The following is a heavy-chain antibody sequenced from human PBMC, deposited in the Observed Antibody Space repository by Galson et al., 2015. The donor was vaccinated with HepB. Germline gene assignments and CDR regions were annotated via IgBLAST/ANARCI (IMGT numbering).Heavy chain of an antibody. J-gene: IGHJ3*02. CDR2: ISSSSSYI. Sequence: SLRLSCAASGFTFSSYSMNWVRQAPGKGLEWVSSISSSSSYIYYADSVKGRFTISRDNAKNSLYLQMNSLRAEDTAVYYCARDFLAGKMYAFDIWGQGTMVTVSS. CDR3: ARDFLAGKMYAFDI. V-gene: IGHV3-21*01. D-gene: IGHD2/OR15-2a*01. CDR1: GFTFSSYS.